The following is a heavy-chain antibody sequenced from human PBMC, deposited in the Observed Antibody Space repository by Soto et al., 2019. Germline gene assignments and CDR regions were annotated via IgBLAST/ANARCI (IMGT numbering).Heavy chain of an antibody. CDR2: ISGTMGSVRDP. D-gene: IGHD2-8*01. CDR1: GFALSTYT. CDR3: EKARCTSSTCYVTDS. J-gene: IGHJ5*01. V-gene: IGHV3-23*01. Sequence: PVGSLKLSGVVSGFALSTYTMSWVRWAPGKGLEWVSVISGTMGSVRDPYYADSVQGRFTISRDDFKSTLYLQMNSLRAEDTAIYYCEKARCTSSTCYVTDSWGQGTLVTVSS.